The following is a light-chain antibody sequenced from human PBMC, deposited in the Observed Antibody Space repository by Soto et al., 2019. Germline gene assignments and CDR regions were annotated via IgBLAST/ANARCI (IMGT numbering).Light chain of an antibody. Sequence: QSALTQPASVSGSPGQSITISCTGTSSDVGGYNYVSWYQQHPGKAPKLMIYDVSNRPSGVSNRFSGSKSGNTASLTISGLQAEVEADYYCSSYTRSSPLVFGGGTKLTVL. J-gene: IGLJ3*02. CDR2: DVS. V-gene: IGLV2-14*01. CDR3: SSYTRSSPLV. CDR1: SSDVGGYNY.